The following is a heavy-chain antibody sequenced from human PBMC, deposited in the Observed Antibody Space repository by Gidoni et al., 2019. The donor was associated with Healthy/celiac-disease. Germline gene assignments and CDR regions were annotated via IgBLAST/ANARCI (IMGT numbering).Heavy chain of an antibody. CDR1: VFTFRSYS. J-gene: IGHJ6*02. CDR2: SSSSSSYI. V-gene: IGHV3-21*01. Sequence: EVQLVESGGGLVKPGGSLRLSCAASVFTFRSYSMNWVRQAPGKGLEWVSSSSSSSSYIYDADSVKGRFTISRDNAKNSLYLQMNSLRAEDTAVYYWATFGVNYGMDVWGQGTTVTVSS. CDR3: ATFGVNYGMDV. D-gene: IGHD3-3*01.